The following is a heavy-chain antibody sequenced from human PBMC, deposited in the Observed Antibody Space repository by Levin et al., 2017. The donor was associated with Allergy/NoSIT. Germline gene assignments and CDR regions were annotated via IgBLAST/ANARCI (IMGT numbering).Heavy chain of an antibody. CDR2: ISADGSST. Sequence: GESLKISCAASGFTFSNYWMHWVRQAPGEGLVWVSHISADGSSTTYAESVKGQFTISRDNAKNTLYLQMNGLRAEDTAVYFCVRNMGYHAMDVWGQGTTVTVSS. CDR1: GFTFSNYW. CDR3: VRNMGYHAMDV. V-gene: IGHV3-74*03. D-gene: IGHD2/OR15-2a*01. J-gene: IGHJ6*02.